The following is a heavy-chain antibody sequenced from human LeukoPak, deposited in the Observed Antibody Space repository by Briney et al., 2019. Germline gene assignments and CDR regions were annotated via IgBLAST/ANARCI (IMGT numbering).Heavy chain of an antibody. CDR3: ARPQDGRDGYNWDDAFDI. CDR2: IYYSGST. V-gene: IGHV4-39*01. J-gene: IGHJ3*02. D-gene: IGHD5-24*01. Sequence: SETLSLTCTVSGGSISSSSYYWGWIRQPPGKGLEWIGSIYYSGSTYYNPSLKSRVTISVDTSKNQFSLKLSSVTAADTAVYYCARPQDGRDGYNWDDAFDIWRQGTMVTVSS. CDR1: GGSISSSSYY.